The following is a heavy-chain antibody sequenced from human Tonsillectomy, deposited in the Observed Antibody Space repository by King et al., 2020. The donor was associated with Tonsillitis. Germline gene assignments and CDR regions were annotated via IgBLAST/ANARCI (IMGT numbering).Heavy chain of an antibody. Sequence: VQLQESGPGLVKPSETLSLICSVSGGSIQSYYWNWIRQSPGKGLEWIGYIYYSGSTKYNPSLRSRVTMSVDTSKNQFSLKLNSVIAADTAVYYCARRLEHSSGWYNWYFDLWGHGTLVSVSS. CDR2: IYYSGST. CDR1: GGSIQSYY. J-gene: IGHJ2*01. D-gene: IGHD6-19*01. V-gene: IGHV4-59*08. CDR3: ARRLEHSSGWYNWYFDL.